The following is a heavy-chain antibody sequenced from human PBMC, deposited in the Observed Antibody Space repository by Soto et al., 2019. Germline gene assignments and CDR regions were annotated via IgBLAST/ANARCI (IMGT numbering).Heavy chain of an antibody. V-gene: IGHV3-48*02. CDR1: GFSFGSYS. CDR3: ARLGYCSSATCKYYFYYYGMDV. Sequence: EVQLVESGGGLVQPGGSLRLSCEASGFSFGSYSMNWARQAPGKGLEWVSFISGRGTTTYYADSVRGRFTVSRDNAKNSLSLEVNSLRDEDTAVYYCARLGYCSSATCKYYFYYYGMDVWGQGTTVTVSS. CDR2: ISGRGTTT. D-gene: IGHD2-2*01. J-gene: IGHJ6*02.